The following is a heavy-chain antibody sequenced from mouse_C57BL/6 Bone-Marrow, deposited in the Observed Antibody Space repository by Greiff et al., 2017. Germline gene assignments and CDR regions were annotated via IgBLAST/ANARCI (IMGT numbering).Heavy chain of an antibody. CDR3: ARTGLRYPACFAY. D-gene: IGHD1-1*01. CDR2: IHPNSGST. Sequence: VQLQQSGAELVKPGASVKLSCKASGYTFTSYWMHWVKQRPGQGLEWIGMIHPNSGSTNYNEKFKSKATLTVDKSSSTAYMQLSSLTSEDAAVYYCARTGLRYPACFAYWGQGTLVTVSA. V-gene: IGHV1-64*01. J-gene: IGHJ3*01. CDR1: GYTFTSYW.